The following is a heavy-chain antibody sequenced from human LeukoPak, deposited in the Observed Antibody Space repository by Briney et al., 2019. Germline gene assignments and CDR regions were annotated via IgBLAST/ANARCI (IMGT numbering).Heavy chain of an antibody. V-gene: IGHV3-33*01. D-gene: IGHD2-2*01. Sequence: GVSLRLSCAASGFTFSSYLMHWVRQAPGKGLEWVAVIWHDGSSKYYADSVRGRFSISRDNSKKTLYLQMNSPRAEDTAVYYCARGSTSSSYQYGMDVWGQGTTVTVSS. CDR1: GFTFSSYL. J-gene: IGHJ6*01. CDR2: IWHDGSSK. CDR3: ARGSTSSSYQYGMDV.